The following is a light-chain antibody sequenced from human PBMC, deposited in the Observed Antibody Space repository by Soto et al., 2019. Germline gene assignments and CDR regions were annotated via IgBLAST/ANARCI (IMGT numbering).Light chain of an antibody. Sequence: DIVLTQSPATLSLSPGERATLYCGASQRVSGGFLAWYQQKPGQAPSLLIYGASKRATGIADRFRGSGSGTDFTLIISRLEPEDFAVYWCQQYGSPLWTFGQGTKVDIK. CDR2: GAS. J-gene: IGKJ1*01. CDR3: QQYGSPLWT. V-gene: IGKV3-20*01. CDR1: QRVSGGF.